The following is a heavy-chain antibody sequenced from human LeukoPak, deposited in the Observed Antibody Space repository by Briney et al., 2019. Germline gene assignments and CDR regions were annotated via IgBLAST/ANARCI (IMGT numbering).Heavy chain of an antibody. D-gene: IGHD3-22*01. CDR3: ARVITSGYSYYYYYMDF. V-gene: IGHV4-59*01. J-gene: IGHJ6*03. CDR1: GVSISSYF. CDR2: IHYSGSS. Sequence: PSETLSLTCSVSGVSISSYFWSWIRQPPGKGLEWIGYIHYSGSSNYNSSLKSRVTIAVDTSKNQFSLRLTSVTAADTAVYYCARVITSGYSYYYYYMDFWGRGTTVTVS.